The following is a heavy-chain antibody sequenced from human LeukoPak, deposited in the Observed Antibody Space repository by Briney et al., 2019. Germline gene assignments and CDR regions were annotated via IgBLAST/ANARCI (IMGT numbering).Heavy chain of an antibody. V-gene: IGHV3-21*01. J-gene: IGHJ6*03. CDR3: ARAPWYDFWSGYWGYMDV. D-gene: IGHD3-3*01. CDR2: ISSSSSYI. Sequence: PGGSLRLSCAASGFTFSSYSMNWVRQAPGKGLEWVSSISSSSSYIYYADSVKGRFTISRDNAKNSLYLQMNSLRAEDTAVYYCARAPWYDFWSGYWGYMDVWGKGTTVTVSS. CDR1: GFTFSSYS.